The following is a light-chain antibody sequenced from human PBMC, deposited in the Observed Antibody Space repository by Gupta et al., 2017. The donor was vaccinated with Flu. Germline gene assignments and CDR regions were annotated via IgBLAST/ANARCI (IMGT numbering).Light chain of an antibody. CDR1: GDSIANNY. V-gene: IGLV6-57*01. CDR3: QSYEV. CDR2: EDN. J-gene: IGLJ2*01. Sequence: CTSSGDSIANNYVHWYQQRPGTSPINLIYEDNQRPSGVPDRFSGSIDRSSNSASLTISGLKTEDEADYYCQSYEVFGGGTKLTVL.